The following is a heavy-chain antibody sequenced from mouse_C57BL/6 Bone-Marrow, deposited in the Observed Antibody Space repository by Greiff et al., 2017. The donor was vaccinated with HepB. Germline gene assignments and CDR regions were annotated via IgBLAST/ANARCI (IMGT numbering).Heavy chain of an antibody. D-gene: IGHD1-1*01. J-gene: IGHJ2*01. V-gene: IGHV3-6*01. CDR2: ISYDGSN. CDR1: GYSITSGYY. CDR3: ARVGSYGY. Sequence: ESGPGLVKPSQSLSLTCSVTGYSITSGYYWNWIRQFPGNKLEWMGYISYDGSNNYNPSLKNRISITRDTSKNQFFLKLNSVTTEDTATYYCARVGSYGYWGQGTTLTVSS.